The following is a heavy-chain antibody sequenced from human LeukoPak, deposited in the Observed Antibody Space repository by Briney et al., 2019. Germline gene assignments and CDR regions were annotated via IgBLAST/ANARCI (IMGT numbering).Heavy chain of an antibody. CDR3: ARCGNLWFGELLSGDYYFDY. CDR1: GGTFCSYA. V-gene: IGHV1-69*05. Sequence: SVKVSCKASGGTFCSYAISWVRQAPGQGLEWMGRIIPIFGTANYAQKFQGRVTITTDESTSTAYMELSSLRSEDTAVYYCARCGNLWFGELLSGDYYFDYWGQGTLVTVSS. D-gene: IGHD3-10*01. CDR2: IIPIFGTA. J-gene: IGHJ4*02.